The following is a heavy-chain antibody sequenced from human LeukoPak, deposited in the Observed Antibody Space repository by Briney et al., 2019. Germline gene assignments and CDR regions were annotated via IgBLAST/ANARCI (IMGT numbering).Heavy chain of an antibody. CDR2: IIPIFGTA. Sequence: GASVKVSCKASGGTFSSYAISWVRQAPGQGLEWMGGIIPIFGTANYAQKFQGRVTITADESTSTAYMELSSLRSEDTAVYYCARVSGRMYYFDYWGQGTLVTVSS. D-gene: IGHD1-26*01. V-gene: IGHV1-69*13. J-gene: IGHJ4*02. CDR1: GGTFSSYA. CDR3: ARVSGRMYYFDY.